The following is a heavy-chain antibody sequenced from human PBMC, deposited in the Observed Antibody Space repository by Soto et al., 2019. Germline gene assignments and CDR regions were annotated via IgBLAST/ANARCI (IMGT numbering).Heavy chain of an antibody. CDR1: GGSIVSSGYC. D-gene: IGHD2-15*01. Sequence: SQTLRVTWTVAGGSIVSSGYCWIWDRQPPGKGLEWIGYIYHSGSANYNPSRKRRVTISVDTSKSQFSLKLTSVTAADTAVYYCARGGYCSGGSCYPHYYYYGMDVWGQGTTVTVSS. J-gene: IGHJ6*02. CDR2: IYHSGSA. V-gene: IGHV4-61*08. CDR3: ARGGYCSGGSCYPHYYYYGMDV.